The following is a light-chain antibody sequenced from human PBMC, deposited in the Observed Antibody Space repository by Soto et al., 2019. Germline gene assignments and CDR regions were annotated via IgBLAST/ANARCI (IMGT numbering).Light chain of an antibody. Sequence: EKGLKMSLVILSASPEERATLSRRASQSVSGNLAWYQQKPGQAPRLLIYGVSARATGIPARFSGSGFGTEFTLTICGLQSEDFALYYCQLYNFRPETFGQGTRLDIK. J-gene: IGKJ1*01. V-gene: IGKV3-15*01. CDR2: GVS. CDR3: QLYNFRPET. CDR1: QSVSGN.